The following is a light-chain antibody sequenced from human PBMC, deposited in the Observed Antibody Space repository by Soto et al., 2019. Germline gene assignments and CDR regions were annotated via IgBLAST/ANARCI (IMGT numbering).Light chain of an antibody. CDR3: QQYGSSPRT. V-gene: IGKV3-20*01. J-gene: IGKJ3*01. CDR2: GAS. Sequence: EIVLTQSPGTLSWSPGERATLSCRASQSVSSSYLAWYQQKPGQAPRLLIYGASSRATGIPDRFSGSGSVTDFTLTISRLEPEDFAVYYCQQYGSSPRTFGPGTKVDIK. CDR1: QSVSSSY.